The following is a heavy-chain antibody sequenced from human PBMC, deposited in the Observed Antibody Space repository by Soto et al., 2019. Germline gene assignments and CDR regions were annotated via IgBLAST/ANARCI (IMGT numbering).Heavy chain of an antibody. J-gene: IGHJ4*02. CDR2: IYSGGTT. V-gene: IGHV3-66*01. Sequence: EVQLVESGGGLVQPGGSLRLSCAASGFTVSSTYMSWVRQAPGKGLEWVSVIYSGGTTYYADSVKGRFTISRDNSKNTLFLQMSSLRVEDTAVYYCARSLGYSGFVYFDYWGQGNLVTVSS. CDR1: GFTVSSTY. D-gene: IGHD5-12*01. CDR3: ARSLGYSGFVYFDY.